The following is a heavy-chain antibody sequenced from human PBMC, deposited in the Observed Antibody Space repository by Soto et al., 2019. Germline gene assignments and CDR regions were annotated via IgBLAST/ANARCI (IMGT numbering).Heavy chain of an antibody. CDR3: ARVSSLVRSAYSYGMDV. CDR1: GGSISSGGYS. V-gene: IGHV4-30-2*01. Sequence: QLQLQESGSGLVKPSQTLSLTCAVSGGSISSGGYSWSWIRQPPGKGLEWIGYIYHSGSTYYNPSLKSRVNISVXXPXNXXSLKLSSVPAADTAVYYCARVSSLVRSAYSYGMDVWGQGTTVSVSS. CDR2: IYHSGST. J-gene: IGHJ6*02. D-gene: IGHD2-2*01.